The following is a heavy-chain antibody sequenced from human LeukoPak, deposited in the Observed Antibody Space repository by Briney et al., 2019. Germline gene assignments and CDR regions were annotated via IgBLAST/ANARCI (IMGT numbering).Heavy chain of an antibody. J-gene: IGHJ4*02. CDR3: AKSVGVTNPGDY. CDR1: GFTFDDYT. Sequence: GGSLRLSCAASGFTFDDYTMHWVRQAPGKGLEWVSLISWDGGSTYYADSVKGRFTISRDNSKNSLYLQMNSLRTEDTALYYCAKSVGVTNPGDYWGQGTLVTVSS. D-gene: IGHD4-17*01. V-gene: IGHV3-43*01. CDR2: ISWDGGST.